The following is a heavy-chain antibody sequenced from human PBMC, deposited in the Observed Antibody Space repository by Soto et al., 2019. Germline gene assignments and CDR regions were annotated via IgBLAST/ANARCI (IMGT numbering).Heavy chain of an antibody. Sequence: ASVKVSCKASGYTFTSYGISWVRQAPGQGLEWMGWISAYNGNTNYAQKLQGRVTMTTDTSTSTAYMELRSLRSDDTAVYYCARAPNPSTTVVTTYFDYWGQGTLVTVSS. CDR1: GYTFTSYG. V-gene: IGHV1-18*01. J-gene: IGHJ4*02. CDR2: ISAYNGNT. CDR3: ARAPNPSTTVVTTYFDY. D-gene: IGHD4-17*01.